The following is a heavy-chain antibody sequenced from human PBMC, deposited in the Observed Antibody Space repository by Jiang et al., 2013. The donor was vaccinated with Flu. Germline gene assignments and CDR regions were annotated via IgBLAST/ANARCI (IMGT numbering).Heavy chain of an antibody. CDR2: INAGNGNT. CDR1: GYTFTSYA. D-gene: IGHD3-9*01. Sequence: SGAEVKKPGASVKVSCKASGYTFTSYAMHWVRQAPGQRLEWMGWINAGNGNTKYSQKFQGRVTITRDTSASTAYMELSSLRSEDTAVYYCARDPDILTGYYLGEGYYFDYWGQGTLVTVSS. J-gene: IGHJ4*02. V-gene: IGHV1-3*01. CDR3: ARDPDILTGYYLGEGYYFDY.